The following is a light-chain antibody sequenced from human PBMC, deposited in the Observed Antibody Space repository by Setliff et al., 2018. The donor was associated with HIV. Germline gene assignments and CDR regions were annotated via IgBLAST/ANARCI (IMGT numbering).Light chain of an antibody. CDR2: DVT. CDR3: CSYAGSSNYV. J-gene: IGLJ1*01. Sequence: QSALTQPRSVSGSPGQSVTISCTGTSSDVGGYNYVSWYQHLPGKAPKLMIYDVTKRPSGVPDRFSGSKSGNTASLTISGLQSEDEADYYCCSYAGSSNYVFGTGTKV. V-gene: IGLV2-11*01. CDR1: SSDVGGYNY.